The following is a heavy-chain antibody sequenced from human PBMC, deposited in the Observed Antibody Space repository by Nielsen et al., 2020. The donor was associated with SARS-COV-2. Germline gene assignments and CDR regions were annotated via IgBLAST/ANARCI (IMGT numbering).Heavy chain of an antibody. CDR2: ISWNSGSI. Sequence: LKISCAASGFTFDDYAMHWVRQAPGKGLEWVSGISWNSGSIGYADSVKGRFTISRDNAKNSLYLQMNSLRAEDTALYYCAKLGASTPDYWGQGTLVTVSS. CDR1: GFTFDDYA. CDR3: AKLGASTPDY. D-gene: IGHD4-23*01. J-gene: IGHJ4*02. V-gene: IGHV3-9*01.